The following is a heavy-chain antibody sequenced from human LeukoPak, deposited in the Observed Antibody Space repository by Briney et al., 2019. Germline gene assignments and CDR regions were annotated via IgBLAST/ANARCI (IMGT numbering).Heavy chain of an antibody. D-gene: IGHD3-10*01. CDR1: GFTFSSYA. J-gene: IGHJ4*02. CDR3: ARVGSLGQSFDY. V-gene: IGHV3-30*04. CDR2: ISYDGSNK. Sequence: GGSLRLSCAASGFTFSSYAMHWVRQAPGKGLEWVAVISYDGSNKYYADSVKGRFTISRDNSKNTLYLQMNSLRAEDTAVYYCARVGSLGQSFDYWGQGTLVTVSS.